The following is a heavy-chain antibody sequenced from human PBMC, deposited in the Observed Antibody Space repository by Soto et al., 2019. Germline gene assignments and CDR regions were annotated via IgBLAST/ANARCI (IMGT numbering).Heavy chain of an antibody. CDR2: ISYDGSNK. CDR1: GFTFSSYA. V-gene: IGHV3-30-3*01. Sequence: GGSLRLSCAASGFTFSSYAMHWVRQAPGKGLEWVAVISYDGSNKYYADSVKGRFTISRDNSKNTLYLQMNSLRAEDTAVYYCARDLGADYYYYGMDVWGQGTTVTSP. CDR3: ARDLGADYYYYGMDV. D-gene: IGHD3-16*01. J-gene: IGHJ6*02.